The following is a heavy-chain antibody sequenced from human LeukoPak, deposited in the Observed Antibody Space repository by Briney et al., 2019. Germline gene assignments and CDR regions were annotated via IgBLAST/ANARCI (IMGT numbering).Heavy chain of an antibody. J-gene: IGHJ4*02. CDR3: ARDLLFHYYDSSSFYALGY. Sequence: ASVKVSCKASGYTFTSYYMHWVRQAPGQGLEWMGIINPSGGSTSYAQKFQGRVTMTRDMSTSTVYMELSSLRSDDTAVYYCARDLLFHYYDSSSFYALGYWGLGTLVTVSS. CDR1: GYTFTSYY. CDR2: INPSGGST. D-gene: IGHD3-22*01. V-gene: IGHV1-46*01.